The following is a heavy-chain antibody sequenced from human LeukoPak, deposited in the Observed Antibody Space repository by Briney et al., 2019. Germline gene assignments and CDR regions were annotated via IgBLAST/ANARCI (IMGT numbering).Heavy chain of an antibody. J-gene: IGHJ4*02. Sequence: GGSLRLSCAASGFTFSSYEMNWVRQAPGKGLEWVSYISSSGSTIYYADSVKGRFTISRDNAKNSLYLQMNSLRAEDTAVYYCARAFGYGGNGYFDYWGQGTLDTVSP. CDR1: GFTFSSYE. D-gene: IGHD4-23*01. CDR2: ISSSGSTI. V-gene: IGHV3-48*03. CDR3: ARAFGYGGNGYFDY.